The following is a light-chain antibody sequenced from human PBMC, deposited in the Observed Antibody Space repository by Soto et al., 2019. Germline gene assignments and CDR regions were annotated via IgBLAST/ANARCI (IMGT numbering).Light chain of an antibody. V-gene: IGLV1-44*01. Sequence: QSVLTQPPSASGTPGQRVNISCSGSGSNIGSNAVNWYQQLPGTAPKRLIFGNNQRPSGVPDRFSASKSGTSASLAISGLHSDDEADYYCAAWDDSLNGLVVFGGGTKLTVL. J-gene: IGLJ2*01. CDR2: GNN. CDR3: AAWDDSLNGLVV. CDR1: GSNIGSNA.